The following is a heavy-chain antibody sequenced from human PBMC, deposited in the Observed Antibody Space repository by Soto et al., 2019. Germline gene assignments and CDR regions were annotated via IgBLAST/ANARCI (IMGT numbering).Heavy chain of an antibody. CDR1: VFSLSTSGVG. V-gene: IGHV2-5*02. CDR2: IYWDDDT. CDR3: AHHPYYGLAPYSFDY. J-gene: IGHJ4*02. Sequence: QITLKESGPTLVKPTQTLTLTCTFSVFSLSTSGVGVGWIRQPPGKALEWLAVIYWDDDTRSSSSPKSRLTNTKDTSKNQVVLTMTNMDPVDTATYYCAHHPYYGLAPYSFDYWGQGSLVTVSS. D-gene: IGHD3-10*01.